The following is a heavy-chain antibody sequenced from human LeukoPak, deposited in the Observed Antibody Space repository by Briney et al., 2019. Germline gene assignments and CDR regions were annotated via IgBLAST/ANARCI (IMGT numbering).Heavy chain of an antibody. CDR1: GGSISSYY. J-gene: IGHJ5*02. D-gene: IGHD4-17*01. CDR3: ARGERYDYEAMDWFDP. V-gene: IGHV4-59*01. Sequence: SETLSLTCTVSGGSISSYYWSWIRQPPGKGLEWIAYIYYSGSTNYNPSLKSRVTTSVDTSKNQFSLKLTSVTAADTAVYYCARGERYDYEAMDWFDPWGQGTLVTVSS. CDR2: IYYSGST.